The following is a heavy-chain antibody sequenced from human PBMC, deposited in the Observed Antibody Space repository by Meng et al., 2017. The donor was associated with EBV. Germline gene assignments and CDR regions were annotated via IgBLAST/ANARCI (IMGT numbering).Heavy chain of an antibody. D-gene: IGHD3-10*01. V-gene: IGHV1-69*01. Sequence: QVQLGPPAAEVKKPGSWVKVSGKLSGGPFRNDAISWVRQAPGQGLEWLGGFLPTLGAPNYAQKFHGRVSITADESTSTHYMDLSSLRSEDTAVYYCASESGRGYTPDYWGQGTLVTVSS. CDR1: GGPFRNDA. J-gene: IGHJ4*02. CDR3: ASESGRGYTPDY. CDR2: FLPTLGAP.